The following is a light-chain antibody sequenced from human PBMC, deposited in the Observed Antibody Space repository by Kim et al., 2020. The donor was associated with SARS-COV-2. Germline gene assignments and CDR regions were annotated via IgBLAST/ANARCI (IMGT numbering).Light chain of an antibody. Sequence: SASVGDRVTLTYRASQSIRNHLNWYQQKPAKAPKLLIYAASNLQIGVPSRFSGSGSETDFTLTIRSLQPEDFATYYCQQSYRIPQTFGQGPKLEI. J-gene: IGKJ2*01. CDR3: QQSYRIPQT. CDR2: AAS. CDR1: QSIRNH. V-gene: IGKV1-39*01.